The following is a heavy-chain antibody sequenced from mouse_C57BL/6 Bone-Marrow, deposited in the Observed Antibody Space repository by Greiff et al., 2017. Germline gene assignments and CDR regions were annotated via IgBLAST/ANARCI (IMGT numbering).Heavy chain of an antibody. D-gene: IGHD1-1*01. CDR3: ARPYYGSSPSYDMDY. Sequence: DVQLQESGPELVKPGASVKISCKASGYSFTGYYMNWVKQSPEKSLEWIGEINPSTGGTTYNEKFKAKATLTVDKSSSTAYMQLKSLTSEDSAVYYCARPYYGSSPSYDMDYWGQGTSVTVSS. CDR2: INPSTGGT. CDR1: GYSFTGYY. V-gene: IGHV1-42*01. J-gene: IGHJ4*01.